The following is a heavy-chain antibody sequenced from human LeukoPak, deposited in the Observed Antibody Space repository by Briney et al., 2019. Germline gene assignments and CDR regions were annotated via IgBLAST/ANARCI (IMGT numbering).Heavy chain of an antibody. Sequence: GASVKVSCKASGYTFTGYYMHWVRQAPGQGLEWMGRIIPILGIANYAQKFQGRVTITADKSTSTAYMELSSLRSEDTAVYYCATAAYGDYEGPLGFDIWGQGTMVTVSS. CDR2: IIPILGIA. CDR3: ATAAYGDYEGPLGFDI. J-gene: IGHJ3*02. V-gene: IGHV1-69*04. D-gene: IGHD4-17*01. CDR1: GYTFTGYY.